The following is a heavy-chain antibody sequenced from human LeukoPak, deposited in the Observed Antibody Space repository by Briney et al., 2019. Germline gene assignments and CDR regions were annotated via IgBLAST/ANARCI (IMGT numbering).Heavy chain of an antibody. CDR3: ARGRLWRSFDP. D-gene: IGHD5-18*01. J-gene: IGHJ5*02. Sequence: SETLSLTCTVSGGSISSSSYYWGWIRQPPGKGLEWIGSIYYSGSTYYNPSLKSRVTISVDTSKNQFSLKLSSVTAADTAVYYCARGRLWRSFDPWGQGTLVTVSS. CDR1: GGSISSSSYY. V-gene: IGHV4-39*01. CDR2: IYYSGST.